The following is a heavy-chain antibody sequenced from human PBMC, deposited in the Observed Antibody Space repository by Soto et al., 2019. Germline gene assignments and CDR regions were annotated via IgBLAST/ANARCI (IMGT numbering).Heavy chain of an antibody. Sequence: PGGSLRLSCAVSGSTFSNDWMHWVRQAPGKGLVWVSHINSDGSSTNYADSVKGRFTISRDNAENSLYLQMNSLRAEDTALYYCAISQDRGGRTTFIYWGQGTQVTVSS. CDR3: AISQDRGGRTTFIY. J-gene: IGHJ4*02. D-gene: IGHD3-16*01. V-gene: IGHV3-74*01. CDR2: INSDGSST. CDR1: GSTFSNDW.